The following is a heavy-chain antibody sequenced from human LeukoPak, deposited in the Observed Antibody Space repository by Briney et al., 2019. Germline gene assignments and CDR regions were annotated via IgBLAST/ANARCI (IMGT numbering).Heavy chain of an antibody. V-gene: IGHV3-66*01. CDR1: GFTVSSNY. CDR2: IYSGSST. CDR3: ARDGVYCSSTSCYSRHYYYYGMDV. J-gene: IGHJ6*02. D-gene: IGHD2-2*01. Sequence: GGSLRLSCAASGFTVSSNYMSWVRQAPGKGLEWVSVIYSGSSTYYADSVKGRFTISRDNSKNTLYLQMNSLRAEDTAVYYCARDGVYCSSTSCYSRHYYYYGMDVWGQGTTVTVSS.